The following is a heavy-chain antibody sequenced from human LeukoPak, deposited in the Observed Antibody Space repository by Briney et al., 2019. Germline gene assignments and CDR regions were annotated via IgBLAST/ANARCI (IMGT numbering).Heavy chain of an antibody. CDR1: GYSFTSYW. CDR3: ASTSWTTVVAFDI. CDR2: IYPGDSDT. D-gene: IGHD4-17*01. J-gene: IGHJ3*02. Sequence: GESLKITCKGSGYSFTSYWIGWVRQMPGKGLEWMGIIYPGDSDTRYSPSFQGQVTISADKSISTAYLQWSSLKASDTAMYYCASTSWTTVVAFDIWGQGTMVTVSS. V-gene: IGHV5-51*01.